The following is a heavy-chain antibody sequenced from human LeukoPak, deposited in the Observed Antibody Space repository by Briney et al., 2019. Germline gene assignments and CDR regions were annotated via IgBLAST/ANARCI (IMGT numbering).Heavy chain of an antibody. CDR2: ISGSGGST. CDR1: GFTFSSYA. CDR3: ARVLMVYAMADAFDI. V-gene: IGHV3-23*01. D-gene: IGHD2-8*01. Sequence: GGSLRLSCAASGFTFSSYAMSWVRQAPGKGLEWVSAISGSGGSTYYADSVKGRFTISRDNSKNTLYLKMNSPRAEDTAVYYCARVLMVYAMADAFDIWGQGTMVTVSS. J-gene: IGHJ3*02.